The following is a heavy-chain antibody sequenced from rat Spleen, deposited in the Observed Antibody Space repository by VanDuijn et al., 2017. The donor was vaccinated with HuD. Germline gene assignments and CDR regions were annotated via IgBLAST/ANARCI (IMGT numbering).Heavy chain of an antibody. J-gene: IGHJ2*01. Sequence: EVQLVESGGGLVQPGRSLKLSCAASGFTFSDYYMAWVRQAPTEGLEWVASISYDGFDTYYRDSVKGRFTISRDNAKSSLYLQMDSLRSEDTATYYCTTSSPEYWGQGVMVTVSS. CDR2: ISYDGFDT. D-gene: IGHD3-8*01. V-gene: IGHV5-20*01. CDR3: TTSSPEY. CDR1: GFTFSDYY.